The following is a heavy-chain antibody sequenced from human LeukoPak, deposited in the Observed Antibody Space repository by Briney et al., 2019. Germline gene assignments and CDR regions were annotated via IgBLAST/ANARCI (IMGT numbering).Heavy chain of an antibody. CDR1: GFTFSSYG. D-gene: IGHD6-19*01. CDR2: ISYDGSNK. J-gene: IGHJ4*02. V-gene: IGHV3-30*18. CDR3: AKGYSSGWYYFDY. Sequence: GGSLRLSCAASGFTFSSYGMHWVRQAPGKGLEWVAVISYDGSNKYYADSVKGRFTISRDNSKNTLYLQMNSLRAEDTAVYYCAKGYSSGWYYFDYWGQGTLVTVSS.